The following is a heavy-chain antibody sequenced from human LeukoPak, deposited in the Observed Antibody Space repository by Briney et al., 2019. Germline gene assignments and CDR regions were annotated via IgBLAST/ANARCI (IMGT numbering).Heavy chain of an antibody. J-gene: IGHJ6*03. CDR3: ASLRRGTIFGVVRHSPYYYMDV. CDR2: IYHSGST. V-gene: IGHV4-38-2*02. D-gene: IGHD3-3*01. CDR1: GYSISSGYY. Sequence: SETLSLTCTVSGYSISSGYYWGWIRQPPGKGLEWIGSIYHSGSTYYNPSLKSRVTISVDTSKNQFSLKLSSVTAADTAVYYCASLRRGTIFGVVRHSPYYYMDVWGKGTTVTVSS.